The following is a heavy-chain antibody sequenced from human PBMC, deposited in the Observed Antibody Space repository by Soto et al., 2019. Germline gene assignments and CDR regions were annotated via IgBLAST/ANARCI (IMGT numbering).Heavy chain of an antibody. V-gene: IGHV4-34*01. J-gene: IGHJ4*02. CDR2: IDQSGST. D-gene: IGHD3-3*01. CDR3: ARGRYDFWSGYSFNLDY. CDR1: GGSFSGFY. Sequence: SETLSLTCAVYGGSFSGFYWSWIRQPPGKGLEWIGEIDQSGSTNYNPSLKSRVTISVDTSKIQLSLKLTSVTAADTAVYYCARGRYDFWSGYSFNLDYWRQGTLVTVSS.